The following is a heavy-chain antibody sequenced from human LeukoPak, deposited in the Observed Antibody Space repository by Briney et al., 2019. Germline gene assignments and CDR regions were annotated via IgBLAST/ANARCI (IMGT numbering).Heavy chain of an antibody. CDR3: AKDGRGYDILTGPLGY. J-gene: IGHJ4*02. Sequence: PGGSLRLSCAASGFTFSSYGMHWVRQAPGRGLEXXXXXRYDGSNKYYADSVKGRFTISRDNSKNTLYLQMNSLRAEDTAVYYCAKDGRGYDILTGPLGYWGQGTLVTVSS. CDR1: GFTFSSYG. D-gene: IGHD3-9*01. CDR2: XRYDGSNK. V-gene: IGHV3-30*02.